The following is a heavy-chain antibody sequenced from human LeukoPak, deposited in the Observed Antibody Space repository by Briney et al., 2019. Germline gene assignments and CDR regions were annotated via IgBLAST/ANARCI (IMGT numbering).Heavy chain of an antibody. J-gene: IGHJ3*02. V-gene: IGHV3-23*01. Sequence: PGGSLRLSCAASGFRFSDAAMTWGRQAPGKGLEWVSLIGSVGHSTYYGDSVKGRFTISSDNSKNKLSLPMNSLKVHDTPIYHCAKDIELSILGLGTMVTVSS. CDR3: AKDIELSI. CDR2: IGSVGHST. CDR1: GFRFSDAA. D-gene: IGHD3-16*02.